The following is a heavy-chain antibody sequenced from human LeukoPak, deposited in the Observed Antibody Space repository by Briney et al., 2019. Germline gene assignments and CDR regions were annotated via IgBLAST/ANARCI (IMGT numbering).Heavy chain of an antibody. CDR2: IYHSGST. CDR1: GGSISSGDYF. V-gene: IGHV4-30-4*01. J-gene: IGHJ4*02. D-gene: IGHD1-1*01. Sequence: ASETLSLTCTVSGGSISSGDYFWSWLRQPPGKGLEWIGNIYHSGSTYYNPSLKSRVTTSVDTSKNQFSLKLRSVTAADTAVYYCARGGRISYYFDSWGQGNLVTVSS. CDR3: ARGGRISYYFDS.